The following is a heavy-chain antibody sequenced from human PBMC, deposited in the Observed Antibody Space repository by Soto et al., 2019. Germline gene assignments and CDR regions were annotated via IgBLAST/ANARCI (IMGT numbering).Heavy chain of an antibody. D-gene: IGHD3-10*01. V-gene: IGHV4-31*03. CDR3: ASGGLARVRGRTGWLDP. J-gene: IGHJ5*02. CDR2: IYYSGLS. CDR1: GGSISSGGFY. Sequence: SETLSLTCTVSGGSISSGGFYWSWIRQYPGKGLERIGFIYYSGLSYYNPSLQSRVTMSIDTSKDQFSLKLISLTPADTAIYYSASGGLARVRGRTGWLDPWGQGTLVTVST.